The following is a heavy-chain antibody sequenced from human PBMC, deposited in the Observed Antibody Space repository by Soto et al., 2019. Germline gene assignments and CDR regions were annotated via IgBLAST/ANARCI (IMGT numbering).Heavy chain of an antibody. V-gene: IGHV4-34*01. CDR3: ARVASGVYYYDSSGYYYFYFDY. J-gene: IGHJ4*02. Sequence: SETLSLTCAVYGGSFSGYYWSWIRQPPGKGLEWIGEINHSGSTNYNPSLKSRVTISVDTSKNQFSLKLSSVTAADTAVYYCARVASGVYYYDSSGYYYFYFDYWRQGTRVTVSS. CDR1: GGSFSGYY. CDR2: INHSGST. D-gene: IGHD3-22*01.